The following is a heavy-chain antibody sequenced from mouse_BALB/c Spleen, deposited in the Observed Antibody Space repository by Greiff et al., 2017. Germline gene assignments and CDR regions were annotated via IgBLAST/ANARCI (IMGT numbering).Heavy chain of an antibody. Sequence: VQLQQPGAELVKPGASVKLSCKASGYTFTSYYMYWVKQRPEQGLEWIGWIDPENGDTEYAPKFQGKATMTADTSSNTAYLQLSSLTSEDTAVYYCNAFPYGGIAYWGQGTLVTVSA. D-gene: IGHD1-2*01. J-gene: IGHJ3*01. CDR1: GYTFTSYY. V-gene: IGHV14-4*02. CDR2: IDPENGDT. CDR3: NAFPYGGIAY.